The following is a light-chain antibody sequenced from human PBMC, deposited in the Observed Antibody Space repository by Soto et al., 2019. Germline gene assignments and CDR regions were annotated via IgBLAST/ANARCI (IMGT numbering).Light chain of an antibody. CDR2: RAS. V-gene: IGKV1-39*01. J-gene: IGKJ1*01. Sequence: DIQMTQSPSSLSASVGDRVTISCRASQSISTYLNWYQQKPGTAPRLLIYRASSVKSGVPPRVSGSGSGRDFTLTISSLRPEAIATYFCQHSYSSPPWTFGQGTQVEVK. CDR3: QHSYSSPPWT. CDR1: QSISTY.